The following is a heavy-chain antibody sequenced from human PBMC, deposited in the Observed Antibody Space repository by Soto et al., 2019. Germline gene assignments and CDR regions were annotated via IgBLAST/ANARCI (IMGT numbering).Heavy chain of an antibody. CDR2: IYWDDDE. CDR1: GFSLSTTAEG. Sequence: QITLKESGPTLVKPTQTLTLTCTFSGFSLSTTAEGVGWIRQPPGKALEWLALIYWDDDERYSPSLKSRLTITKATSKNQVVLTMTHVDPVDTATYYCAHGSCSSADCYPNPYLDYWGQGILVTVSS. J-gene: IGHJ4*02. CDR3: AHGSCSSADCYPNPYLDY. D-gene: IGHD2-2*01. V-gene: IGHV2-5*02.